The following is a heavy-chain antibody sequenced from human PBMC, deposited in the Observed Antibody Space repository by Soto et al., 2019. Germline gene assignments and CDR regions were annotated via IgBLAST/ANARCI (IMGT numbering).Heavy chain of an antibody. CDR1: GFTFSSYG. D-gene: IGHD3-16*01. CDR2: IWYDGSNK. CDR3: ASSYVVTSYYYYYGMDV. J-gene: IGHJ6*02. V-gene: IGHV3-33*01. Sequence: GGSLRLSCAASGFTFSSYGMHWVRQAPGKGLEWVAVIWYDGSNKYYADSVKGRFTISRDNSKNTLYLQMNSLRAEDTAVYYCASSYVVTSYYYYYGMDVWGQGTTVTVS.